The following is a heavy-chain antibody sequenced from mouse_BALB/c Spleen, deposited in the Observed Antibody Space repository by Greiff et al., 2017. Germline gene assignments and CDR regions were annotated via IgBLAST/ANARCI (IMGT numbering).Heavy chain of an antibody. CDR3: TREDYGNYFDY. Sequence: EVKLVESGGGLVKPGGSLKLSCAASGFTFSSYTMSWVRQTPEKRLEWVATISSGGSYTYYPDSVTGRFTIARDNAKNTLYLQMSSLKSEDTAMYYCTREDYGNYFDYWGQGTTLTVSS. D-gene: IGHD2-1*01. CDR2: ISSGGSYT. V-gene: IGHV5-6-4*01. CDR1: GFTFSSYT. J-gene: IGHJ2*01.